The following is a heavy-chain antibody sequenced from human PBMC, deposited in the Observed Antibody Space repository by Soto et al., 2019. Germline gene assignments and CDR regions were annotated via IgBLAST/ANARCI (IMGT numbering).Heavy chain of an antibody. J-gene: IGHJ5*02. CDR2: ISYDGSNK. Sequence: QVQLVESGGGVVQPGRSLRLSCAASGFTFSSYGMHWVRQAPGKGLEWVAVISYDGSNKYYADSVKGRFTISRDNSKNTLYLKMNSLRAEDTAVYYCAKEYYYASSGYGHWFAPWGQGTLVTVSS. D-gene: IGHD3-22*01. CDR1: GFTFSSYG. CDR3: AKEYYYASSGYGHWFAP. V-gene: IGHV3-30*18.